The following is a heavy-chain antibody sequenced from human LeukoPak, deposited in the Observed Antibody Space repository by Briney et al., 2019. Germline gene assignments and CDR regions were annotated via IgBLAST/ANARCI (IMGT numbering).Heavy chain of an antibody. J-gene: IGHJ3*02. D-gene: IGHD2-15*01. V-gene: IGHV1-18*01. Sequence: ASVKVSCKASGYTFTSYGISWVRQAPGQGLEWMGWISAYNGNTNYAQKLQGRVTMTTDTSTSTAYMELRSLRSDDTAVYNCARALSGPRSANAFDIWGQGTMVTVSS. CDR1: GYTFTSYG. CDR2: ISAYNGNT. CDR3: ARALSGPRSANAFDI.